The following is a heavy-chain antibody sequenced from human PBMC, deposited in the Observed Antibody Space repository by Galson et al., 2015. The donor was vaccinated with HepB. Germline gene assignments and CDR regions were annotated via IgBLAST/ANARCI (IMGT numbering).Heavy chain of an antibody. CDR3: ARNRGGDSWDVAFDN. Sequence: ATLAPSCSVSGGSISKFHWTWLRQPAGKGLGWIGRISNSGTTTYNPSLQSRVIMSVDTFRNQFYLKLRSMTAADTAVYFCARNRGGDSWDVAFDNWGQGTIVTVFS. CDR1: GGSISKFH. J-gene: IGHJ3*02. V-gene: IGHV4-4*07. D-gene: IGHD2-21*02. CDR2: ISNSGTT.